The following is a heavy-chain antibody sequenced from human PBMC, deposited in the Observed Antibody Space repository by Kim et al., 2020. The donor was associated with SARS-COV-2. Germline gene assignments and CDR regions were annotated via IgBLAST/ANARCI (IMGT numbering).Heavy chain of an antibody. CDR2: ISYDGSNK. Sequence: GGSLRLSCAASGFTFSSYAMHWVRQAPGKGLEWVAVISYDGSNKYYADSVKGRFTISRDNSKNTLYLQMNSLRAEDTAVYYCARDLWGYGLDYWGQGTLVTVSS. CDR1: GFTFSSYA. CDR3: ARDLWGYGLDY. V-gene: IGHV3-30-3*01. D-gene: IGHD4-17*01. J-gene: IGHJ4*02.